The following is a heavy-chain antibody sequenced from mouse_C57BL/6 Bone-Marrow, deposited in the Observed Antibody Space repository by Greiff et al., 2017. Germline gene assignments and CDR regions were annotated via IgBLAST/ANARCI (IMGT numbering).Heavy chain of an antibody. D-gene: IGHD1-1*01. CDR2: IYPRDGST. CDR3: ARGDYGSSYGNYFDY. V-gene: IGHV1-78*01. J-gene: IGHJ2*01. Sequence: QVQLQQSDAELVKPGASVKISCKVSGYTFTDHTIHWMKQRPEQGLEWIGYIYPRDGSTKYNEKFKGKATLTADKSSSTAYMQLNSLTSEDSAVYFCARGDYGSSYGNYFDYWGQGTTLTVSS. CDR1: GYTFTDHT.